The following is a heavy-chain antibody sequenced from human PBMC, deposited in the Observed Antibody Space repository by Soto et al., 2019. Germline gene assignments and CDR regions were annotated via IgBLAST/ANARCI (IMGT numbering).Heavy chain of an antibody. CDR2: IYYSGST. Sequence: QVQLQESGPGLVKPSQTLSLTCTVSGGSISSGDYYWSWIRQPPGKGLEWIGYIYYSGSTYYNPSLKSRVTISVDTSKNQFSLKLSSVTAADTAVYYCARDLSIMTAIPRSYWYFDLWGRGTLVTVSS. CDR1: GGSISSGDYY. CDR3: ARDLSIMTAIPRSYWYFDL. J-gene: IGHJ2*01. V-gene: IGHV4-30-4*01. D-gene: IGHD2-21*02.